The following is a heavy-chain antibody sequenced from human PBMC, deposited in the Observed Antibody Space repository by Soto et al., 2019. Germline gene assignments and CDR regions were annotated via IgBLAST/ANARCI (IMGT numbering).Heavy chain of an antibody. CDR1: NGSISGFY. Sequence: LSLTCSVSNGSISGFYWTWIRQPPGKILEWIGYIHYSGRTDYNPSLTSRATMSVDTSKNQFSLNLKSITAADTAVYYCVRVGVGIGNHFDSWGRGTLVTVSS. J-gene: IGHJ4*02. CDR2: IHYSGRT. CDR3: VRVGVGIGNHFDS. D-gene: IGHD1-26*01. V-gene: IGHV4-59*12.